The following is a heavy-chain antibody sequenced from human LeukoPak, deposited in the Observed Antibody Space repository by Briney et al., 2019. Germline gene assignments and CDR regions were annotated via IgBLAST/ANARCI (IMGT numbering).Heavy chain of an antibody. CDR1: GGSFSGYY. D-gene: IGHD3-22*01. CDR2: INHSGST. CDR3: ARDSYYYDSSGYYYAFDI. V-gene: IGHV4-34*01. Sequence: PSETLSLTCAVYGGSFSGYYWSWIRQPPGKGLEWIGEINHSGSTNYNPSLKSRVTMSVDTSKNQFSLKLSSVTAADTAVYYCARDSYYYDSSGYYYAFDIWGQGTMVTVSS. J-gene: IGHJ3*02.